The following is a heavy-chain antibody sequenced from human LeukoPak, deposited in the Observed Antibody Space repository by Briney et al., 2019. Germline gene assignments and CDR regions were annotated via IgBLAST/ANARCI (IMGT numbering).Heavy chain of an antibody. CDR2: IYPTGTT. CDR3: GRQGYTASPHFFDY. Sequence: PAETLCLSCTVSTTSVNSYFWGWVRLPAGKGLEWLGRIYPTGTTYYNPSLKIRLTLSIETSKSQFSLTLRSATAADTAVYFCGRQGYTASPHFFDYWSQGSHVTVSS. J-gene: IGHJ4*02. CDR1: TTSVNSYF. D-gene: IGHD5-18*01. V-gene: IGHV4-4*07.